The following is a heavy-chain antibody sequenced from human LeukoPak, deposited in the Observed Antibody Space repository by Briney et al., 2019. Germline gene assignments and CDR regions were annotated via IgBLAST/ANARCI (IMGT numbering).Heavy chain of an antibody. J-gene: IGHJ2*01. CDR2: IYYSGST. Sequence: SETLSPTCTVSGGSISSGDYYWSWIRQPPGKGLEWIGYIYYSGSTYYNPSLKSRVTISVDTSKNQFSLKLSSVTAADTAVYYCARSPDFYWYFDLWGRGTLVTVSS. CDR1: GGSISSGDYY. D-gene: IGHD3-3*01. V-gene: IGHV4-30-4*01. CDR3: ARSPDFYWYFDL.